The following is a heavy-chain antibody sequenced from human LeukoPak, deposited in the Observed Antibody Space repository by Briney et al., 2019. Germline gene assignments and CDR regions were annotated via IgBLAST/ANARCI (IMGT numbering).Heavy chain of an antibody. CDR2: MNPNSGNT. Sequence: ASVKVSCKTSGYSFTSHDINWVRQATGQGLEWMGWMNPNSGNTGYEQKFQGRVTMTRNTSISTAYMELSNLRSEDTAVYYCARGIGPYSGYDREWAYWGQGTLVTVSS. J-gene: IGHJ4*02. CDR3: ARGIGPYSGYDREWAY. D-gene: IGHD5-12*01. CDR1: GYSFTSHD. V-gene: IGHV1-8*01.